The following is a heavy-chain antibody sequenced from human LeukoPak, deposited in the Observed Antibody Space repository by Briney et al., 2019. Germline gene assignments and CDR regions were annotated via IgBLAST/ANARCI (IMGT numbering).Heavy chain of an antibody. J-gene: IGHJ3*02. D-gene: IGHD3-22*01. CDR1: GYTFTGYY. CDR3: ASTLQYYYDSSGYPDGFDI. V-gene: IGHV1-2*02. Sequence: APVKVSCKASGYTFTGYYMHWVRQAPGQGLEWMGWINPNSGGTNYAQKFQGRVTMTRDTSISTAYMELSRLRSDDTAVYYCASTLQYYYDSSGYPDGFDIWGQGTMVTVSS. CDR2: INPNSGGT.